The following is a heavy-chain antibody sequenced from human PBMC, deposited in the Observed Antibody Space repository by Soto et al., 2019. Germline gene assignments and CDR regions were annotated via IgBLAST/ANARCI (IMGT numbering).Heavy chain of an antibody. J-gene: IGHJ3*02. V-gene: IGHV3-33*06. CDR3: AKNLLEETADYYDTKADALDT. D-gene: IGHD3-22*01. CDR1: GFTFSRYG. CDR2: ISYDGSRT. Sequence: QVQLVESGGGVVQPGRPLRLSCAASGFTFSRYGVHWVRQAPGKGLEWVSFISYDGSRTYYADSVKGRFTISRDNSKNTVFLQMDRLRAEDTAVYYCAKNLLEETADYYDTKADALDTWGQGTMVTVSS.